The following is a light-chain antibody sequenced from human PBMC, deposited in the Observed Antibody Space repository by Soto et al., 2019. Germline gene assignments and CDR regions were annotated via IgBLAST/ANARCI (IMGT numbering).Light chain of an antibody. J-gene: IGKJ4*01. CDR3: QKYNTAPLT. CDR2: GIS. CDR1: QSFSTY. V-gene: IGKV1-27*01. Sequence: DFQMTQSPSSLSASVGDRVTITCRASQSFSTYLAWYQQKPGKVPKLLISGISTLQSGVPSRFSGSGYWTEFTLTISNLQPEDVATYYCQKYNTAPLTVGGGTKVDIK.